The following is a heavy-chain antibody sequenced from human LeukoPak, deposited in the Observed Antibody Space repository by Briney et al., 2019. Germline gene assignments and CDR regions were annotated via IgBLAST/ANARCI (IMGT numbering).Heavy chain of an antibody. J-gene: IGHJ6*03. D-gene: IGHD1-20*01. CDR3: AKGPRVNWNDDYYYYMDV. Sequence: PGGSRRLAWAVAGFTFDDYTMDWVRQAPGEGLEWVSLISWDGGSTYYADSVKGRFNISRDNSKNSLYLQMNSLRTEDTALYYCAKGPRVNWNDDYYYYMDVWGKGTTVTISS. CDR1: GFTFDDYT. V-gene: IGHV3-43*01. CDR2: ISWDGGST.